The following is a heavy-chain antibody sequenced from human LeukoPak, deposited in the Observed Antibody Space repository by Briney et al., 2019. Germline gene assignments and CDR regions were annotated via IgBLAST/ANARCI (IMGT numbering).Heavy chain of an antibody. V-gene: IGHV4-59*01. CDR2: IYYSGST. CDR1: GGSISSYY. Sequence: PSETLSLTCTVSGGSISSYYWSWIRQPPGKGLEWIGYIYYSGSTNYNPSLKSRVTISVDTSKNQFSLKLSSVTAADTAVYYCARIYITGTTLWSSYYYYYMDVWGKVTTVTVSS. J-gene: IGHJ6*03. CDR3: ARIYITGTTLWSSYYYYYMDV. D-gene: IGHD1-7*01.